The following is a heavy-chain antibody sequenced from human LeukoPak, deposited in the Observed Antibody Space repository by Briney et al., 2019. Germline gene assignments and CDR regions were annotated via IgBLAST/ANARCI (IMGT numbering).Heavy chain of an antibody. Sequence: GRSLRLSCAASGFTFSSYAMSWVRQAPGKGLEWVSAISGSGGSTYYADSVKGRFTISRDNSKNTLYLQMNSLRAEDTAVYYCAISSSWTHDAFDIWGQGTVVTVSS. CDR3: AISSSWTHDAFDI. J-gene: IGHJ3*02. D-gene: IGHD6-13*01. V-gene: IGHV3-23*01. CDR2: ISGSGGST. CDR1: GFTFSSYA.